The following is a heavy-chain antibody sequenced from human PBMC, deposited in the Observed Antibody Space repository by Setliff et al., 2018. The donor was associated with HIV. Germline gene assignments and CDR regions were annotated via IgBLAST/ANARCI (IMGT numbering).Heavy chain of an antibody. CDR2: IGASGRTM. J-gene: IGHJ3*02. V-gene: IGHV3-48*03. CDR3: ARDAAAPAAIEGAFDI. D-gene: IGHD2-2*02. Sequence: GGSLRLSCVASGFTFSDYELNWVRQAPGKRPEWLAYIGASGRTMYYADSVRGRFTVSRDNTKNSLYLQLNSLRAEDTAVYYCARDAAAPAAIEGAFDIWGQGTVVTVSS. CDR1: GFTFSDYE.